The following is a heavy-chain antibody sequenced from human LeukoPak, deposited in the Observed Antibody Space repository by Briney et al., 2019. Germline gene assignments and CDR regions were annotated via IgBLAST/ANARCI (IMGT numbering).Heavy chain of an antibody. Sequence: ETLSLTCTVSGGSISSSSYYWGWIRQPPGQGLEWIGSIYYSGSTYYNPSLKSRVTISVDTSKSQFSLKLSSVTAADTAVYYCARLSTATPHAFDIWGQGTMVTVSS. J-gene: IGHJ3*02. CDR3: ARLSTATPHAFDI. V-gene: IGHV4-39*01. D-gene: IGHD4-17*01. CDR2: IYYSGST. CDR1: GGSISSSSYY.